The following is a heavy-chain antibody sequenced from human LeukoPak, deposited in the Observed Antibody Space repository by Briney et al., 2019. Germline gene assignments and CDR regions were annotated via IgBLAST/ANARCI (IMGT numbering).Heavy chain of an antibody. CDR2: ISGSGGST. V-gene: IGHV3-23*01. J-gene: IGHJ4*02. D-gene: IGHD1-1*01. CDR3: AKSLNWNREYYFDY. CDR1: GFTFSSYW. Sequence: GGSLRLSCAASGFTFSSYWMSWVRQAPGKGLEWVSAISGSGGSTYYADSVKGRFTISRDNSKNTLYLQMNSLRAEDTAVYYCAKSLNWNREYYFDYWGQGTLVTVSS.